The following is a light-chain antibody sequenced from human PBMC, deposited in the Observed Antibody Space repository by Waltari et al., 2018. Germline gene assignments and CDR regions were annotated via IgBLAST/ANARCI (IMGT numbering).Light chain of an antibody. CDR3: QQYYSTPYT. CDR1: QSVLYSPNNKNY. Sequence: DIVMTQSPDSLAVSLGERATINCKSSQSVLYSPNNKNYLAWFQQKPGQPPKRLISWASTRESGVPDRFTGSGSGTDFTLTISNLQAEDVAVYYCQQYYSTPYTFGQGTKLEIK. CDR2: WAS. J-gene: IGKJ2*01. V-gene: IGKV4-1*01.